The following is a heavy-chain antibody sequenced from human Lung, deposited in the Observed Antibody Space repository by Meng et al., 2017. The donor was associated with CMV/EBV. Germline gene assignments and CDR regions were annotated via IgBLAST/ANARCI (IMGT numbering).Heavy chain of an antibody. D-gene: IGHD2-2*02. CDR1: GFTFSDFA. J-gene: IGHJ4*02. Sequence: GESXKISCAASGFTFSDFAMSWVRQAPGKGLEWVSVIYSGGRSTSYADSVKGRFTISRDNSKNTLYLQMNRLRADDTAVYYCAKMYCGTTSCYIFDFWGLGTXVTVSS. CDR3: AKMYCGTTSCYIFDF. CDR2: IYSGGRST. V-gene: IGHV3-23*03.